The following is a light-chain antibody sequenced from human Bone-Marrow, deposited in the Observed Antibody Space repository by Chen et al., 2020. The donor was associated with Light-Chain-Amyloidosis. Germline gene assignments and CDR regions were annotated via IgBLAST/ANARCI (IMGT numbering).Light chain of an antibody. CDR3: QSADSSGTYEVI. CDR2: RDT. CDR1: DLPTRH. Sequence: SYELTQPPSVSVSPGQTARSTCSGDDLPTRHAYWYQQKPGQAPVLVIHRDTERPSGISERFSGSSSGPTATLTISGVQAEDEADYHCQSADSSGTYEVIFGGGTKLTVL. J-gene: IGLJ2*01. V-gene: IGLV3-25*03.